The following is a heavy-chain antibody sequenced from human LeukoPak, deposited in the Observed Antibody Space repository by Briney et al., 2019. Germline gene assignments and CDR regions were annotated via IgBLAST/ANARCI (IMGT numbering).Heavy chain of an antibody. CDR1: GGTFSSYA. V-gene: IGHV1-69*01. J-gene: IGHJ3*02. CDR3: ARDIPGYDAFDI. D-gene: IGHD1-1*01. Sequence: SVKVSCKASGGTFSSYAISWVRQAPGQGLEWMGGIIPIFGTANYAQKFQGRVTITADESTSTAYMELSSLRSEDTAVYYCARDIPGYDAFDIWGQGTVVTVSS. CDR2: IIPIFGTA.